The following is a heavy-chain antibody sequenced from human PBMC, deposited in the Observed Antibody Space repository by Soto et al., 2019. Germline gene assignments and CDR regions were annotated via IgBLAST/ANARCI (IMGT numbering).Heavy chain of an antibody. V-gene: IGHV4-31*03. CDR3: ARVPGV. CDR1: GGSISSGGYY. D-gene: IGHD3-10*01. J-gene: IGHJ4*02. Sequence: QVQLQESGPGLVKPSQTLSLTCTVSGGSISSGGYYWSWIRQHPGKGLEWIAYMYYSGRTYSTPSLKRRATVPVDTSKNQFSLQVSSVTAADTAVYYCARVPGVWGQGTLVTVSS. CDR2: MYYSGRT.